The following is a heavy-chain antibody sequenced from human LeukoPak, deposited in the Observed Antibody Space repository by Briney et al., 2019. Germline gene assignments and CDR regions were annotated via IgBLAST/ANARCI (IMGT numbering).Heavy chain of an antibody. CDR1: GGSFTGYY. CDR2: VNHRGDT. Sequence: PSETLSLTCAVYGGSFTGYYWSWIRQSLGKGLQWIAEVNHRGDTNYNPSVKGRVTISVDTSKNQFSLKVTSLTAADTAVYYCARGPTISETGYFDYWGQGTLVTVSS. J-gene: IGHJ4*03. CDR3: ARGPTISETGYFDY. V-gene: IGHV4-34*01. D-gene: IGHD1-1*01.